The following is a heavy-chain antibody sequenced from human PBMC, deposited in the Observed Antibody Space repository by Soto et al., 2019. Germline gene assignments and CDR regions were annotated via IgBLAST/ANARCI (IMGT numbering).Heavy chain of an antibody. CDR2: INHSGST. CDR1: GGSFSGYY. V-gene: IGHV4-34*01. Sequence: QVQLQQWGAGLLKPSETLSLTCAVYGGSFSGYYWSWIRQPPGKGLEWIGEINHSGSTNYNPSLRGRVTISVDTSRNQFSRKRSSVSAADTAVYSGASRFIGVVDPAPFDYWGQGTLVTVSS. J-gene: IGHJ4*02. D-gene: IGHD2-15*01. CDR3: ASRFIGVVDPAPFDY.